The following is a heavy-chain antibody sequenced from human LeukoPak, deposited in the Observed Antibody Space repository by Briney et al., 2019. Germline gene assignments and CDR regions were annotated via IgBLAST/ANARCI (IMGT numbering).Heavy chain of an antibody. D-gene: IGHD2-21*01. CDR2: ISGYNGDA. J-gene: IGHJ4*02. CDR1: GYRFTRFG. Sequence: ASGKVSCKASGYRFTRFGISWVRQAPGQGVEWIGWISGYNGDANYARSLQGRITMTRDTSTSTAYMELRSLRSDDTAVYYCARDLVKIQVNYFDLWGQGTLVTVSS. V-gene: IGHV1-18*04. CDR3: ARDLVKIQVNYFDL.